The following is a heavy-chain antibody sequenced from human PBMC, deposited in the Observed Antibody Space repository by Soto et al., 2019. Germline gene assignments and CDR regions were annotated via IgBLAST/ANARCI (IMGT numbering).Heavy chain of an antibody. V-gene: IGHV1-69*01. D-gene: IGHD2-2*01. J-gene: IGHJ6*02. CDR2: IIPISGTA. CDR3: ARSQGSSTSLEIYYYYYYGMDV. CDR1: GGTFSSYA. Sequence: QVQLVQSGAELKKPGSSVKVSCKASGGTFSSYAISWVRQAPGQGLEWMGGIIPISGTANYAQKFQGRVTITADESTRTAYMELSSMRSEDTAVYYCARSQGSSTSLEIYYYYYYGMDVWGQGTTVTVSS.